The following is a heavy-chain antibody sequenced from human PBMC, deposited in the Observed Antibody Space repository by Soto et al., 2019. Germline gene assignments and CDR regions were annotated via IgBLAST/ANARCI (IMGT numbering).Heavy chain of an antibody. CDR3: ARMEPMYYYDSSGYYLVY. CDR1: GYTFTSYG. CDR2: ISAYNGNT. J-gene: IGHJ4*02. V-gene: IGHV1-18*01. D-gene: IGHD3-22*01. Sequence: ASVKVSCKASGYTFTSYGISWVRQAPGQGLEWMGWISAYNGNTNYAQKLQGRVTMTTDTSTSTAYMEMRSLRSDDTAVYYCARMEPMYYYDSSGYYLVYWGQGTLVTVSS.